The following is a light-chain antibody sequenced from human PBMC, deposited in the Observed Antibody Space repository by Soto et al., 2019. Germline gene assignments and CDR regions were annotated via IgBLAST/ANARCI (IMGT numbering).Light chain of an antibody. V-gene: IGKV1-39*01. CDR1: QSISNF. J-gene: IGKJ4*01. CDR2: AAS. CDR3: QQYYNSVLT. Sequence: DIRMTQSPSSLSASVGDRVTITCRASQSISNFLNWFQHKPGKAPKVLISAASTLQSGVPSRFSGSVSGTDFTLTISSLQPEDSASYYCQQYYNSVLTFGGGTKVDI.